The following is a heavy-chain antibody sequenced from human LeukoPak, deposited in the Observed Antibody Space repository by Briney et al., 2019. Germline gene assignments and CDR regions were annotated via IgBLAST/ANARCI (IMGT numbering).Heavy chain of an antibody. CDR2: ISGYNGNT. Sequence: ASVKVSCKASGYPFTDYGVSWVRQAPGQGLEWMGWISGYNGNTNYAQKLQGRVTMTTDTSTTTAYMELRSLRSDDTAVYYCARDDIAARLQGYWGQGTLVTVSS. V-gene: IGHV1-18*01. CDR3: ARDDIAARLQGY. D-gene: IGHD6-6*01. CDR1: GYPFTDYG. J-gene: IGHJ4*02.